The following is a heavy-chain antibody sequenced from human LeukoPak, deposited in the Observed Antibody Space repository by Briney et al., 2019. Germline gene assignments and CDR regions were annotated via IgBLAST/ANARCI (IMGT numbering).Heavy chain of an antibody. CDR2: IYYSGST. D-gene: IGHD3-9*01. Sequence: SETLSLTCTVSGGSISSYYWSWIRQPPGKGLEWIGYIYYSGSTNYNPSLKSRVTISVDTSKNQFSLKLSSVTAADTAVYYCARTYSDILTGYYIGNWFDPWGQGTLVTVSS. V-gene: IGHV4-59*01. CDR1: GGSISSYY. J-gene: IGHJ5*02. CDR3: ARTYSDILTGYYIGNWFDP.